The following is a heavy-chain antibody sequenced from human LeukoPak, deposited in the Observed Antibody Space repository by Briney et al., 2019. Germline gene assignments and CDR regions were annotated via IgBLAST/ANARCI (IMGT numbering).Heavy chain of an antibody. CDR3: ARGRMVYYYGSGNWFDP. J-gene: IGHJ5*02. V-gene: IGHV1-18*01. D-gene: IGHD3-10*01. Sequence: ASVKVSCKASGYTFTSYGISWVRQAPGQGLEWMGWISAYNGNTNYAQKLQGRVTTTTDTSTSTAYMELRSLRSDDTAVYYCARGRMVYYYGSGNWFDPWGQGTLVTVSS. CDR2: ISAYNGNT. CDR1: GYTFTSYG.